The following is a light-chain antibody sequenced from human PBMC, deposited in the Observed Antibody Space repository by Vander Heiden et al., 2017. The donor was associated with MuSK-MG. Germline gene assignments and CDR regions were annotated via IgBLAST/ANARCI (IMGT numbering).Light chain of an antibody. CDR1: QSISSY. CDR2: AAS. Sequence: DIQMTQSPSSLSASVGDRVTITCRASQSISSYLNWYQQKPGKAPKLLIYAASSLQSGVPSRFSGSGYGTDFTLTISSRQPEDFATYYCQQNDSNSSITFGQGTQLEIK. CDR3: QQNDSNSSIT. J-gene: IGKJ5*01. V-gene: IGKV1-39*01.